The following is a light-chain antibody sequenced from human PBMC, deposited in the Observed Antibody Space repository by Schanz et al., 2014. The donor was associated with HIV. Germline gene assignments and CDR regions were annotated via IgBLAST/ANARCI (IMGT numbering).Light chain of an antibody. Sequence: QSLLTQPPSVSGAPGQRVTISCTGSSSNIGAGYDVHWYKQLPETAPRLLLYDDHVRPSDIPDRFSGFNFGQSATLAIIELQPGDEADYYCGTWDSTLSEVVFGGGTKVTVL. CDR1: SSNIGAGYD. J-gene: IGLJ2*01. CDR3: GTWDSTLSEVV. V-gene: IGLV1-51*01. CDR2: DDH.